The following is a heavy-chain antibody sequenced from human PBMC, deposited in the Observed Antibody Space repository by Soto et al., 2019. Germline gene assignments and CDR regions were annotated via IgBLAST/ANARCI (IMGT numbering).Heavy chain of an antibody. J-gene: IGHJ4*02. CDR2: IYYSGST. CDR1: GGSVSSNNYY. V-gene: IGHV4-39*01. Sequence: QLQLQESGPGLVKPSETLSLTCTVSGGSVSSNNYYWGWIRQSPGKGLEWIGSIYYSGSTYYNPSLESRVPISIDKPKTQFSLRGLSVPAADTVVYYCAGLGGRAPISSPFASWGQGTLVPVPS. CDR3: AGLGGRAPISSPFAS. D-gene: IGHD6-6*01.